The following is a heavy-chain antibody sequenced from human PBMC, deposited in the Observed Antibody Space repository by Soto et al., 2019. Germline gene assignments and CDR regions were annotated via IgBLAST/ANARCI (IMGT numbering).Heavy chain of an antibody. J-gene: IGHJ6*03. CDR3: ARVIVVVPAAIHYYYYYYMDV. Sequence: QVQLQQWGAGLLKPSETLSLTCAVYGGSFSGYYWSWIRQPPGKGLEWIGEINHSGSTNYNPSLKRRVTISVDTSKNQFSLKLSSVTAADTAVYYCARVIVVVPAAIHYYYYYYMDVWGKGTTVTVSS. D-gene: IGHD2-2*01. CDR2: INHSGST. CDR1: GGSFSGYY. V-gene: IGHV4-34*01.